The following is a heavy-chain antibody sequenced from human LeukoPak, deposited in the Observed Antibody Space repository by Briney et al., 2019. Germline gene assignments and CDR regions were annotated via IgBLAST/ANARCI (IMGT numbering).Heavy chain of an antibody. CDR2: ISAYNGNT. V-gene: IGHV1-18*01. Sequence: ASVKVSCKASGYTFTSYGISWVRQAPGQGLEWMGWISAYNGNTNYAQKFQGRVTMTRDTSISTAYMELSRLRSDDTAVYYCARDQTVAAGWFDPWGQGTLVTVSS. CDR3: ARDQTVAAGWFDP. D-gene: IGHD6-19*01. J-gene: IGHJ5*02. CDR1: GYTFTSYG.